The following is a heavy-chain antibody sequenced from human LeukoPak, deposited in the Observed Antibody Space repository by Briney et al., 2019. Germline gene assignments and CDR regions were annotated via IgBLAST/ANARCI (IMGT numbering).Heavy chain of an antibody. CDR2: IRNVGNNK. V-gene: IGHV3-30*02. J-gene: IGHJ4*02. CDR3: VRDFEWGFDH. D-gene: IGHD3-9*01. CDR1: GLTFTNHG. Sequence: PGGSLRLSCAASGLTFTNHGMHWVRQAPGKGLEWVAFIRNVGNNKYHADSVKGRFTISRDNSKSTQYLQMNSLRAEDTALYYCVRDFEWGFDHWGQGTLVTVSS.